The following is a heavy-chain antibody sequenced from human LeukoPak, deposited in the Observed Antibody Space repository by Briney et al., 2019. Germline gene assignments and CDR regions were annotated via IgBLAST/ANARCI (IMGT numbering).Heavy chain of an antibody. Sequence: PSETLSLTCAVYGGSFSGYYWSWIRQPPGKGLEWIGEINHSGSTNFNPSLKSRVTISVDTSKNQFSLKLSSVTAADTAVYYCAREINYMDVWGKGTTVTVSS. CDR2: INHSGST. V-gene: IGHV4-34*01. CDR1: GGSFSGYY. J-gene: IGHJ6*03. CDR3: AREINYMDV.